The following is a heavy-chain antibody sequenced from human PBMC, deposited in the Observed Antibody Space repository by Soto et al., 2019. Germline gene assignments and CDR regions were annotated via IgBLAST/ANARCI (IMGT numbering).Heavy chain of an antibody. J-gene: IGHJ6*02. V-gene: IGHV4-59*01. CDR1: GGSISSYY. CDR2: IYYSGST. CDR3: ARYSQRDYDFWSGYQYYYYYGMDV. Sequence: SETLSLTCTVSGGSISSYYWSWIRQPPGKGLEWIGYIYYSGSTNYNPSLKSRVTISVDTSKNQFSLKLSSVTAADTAVYYCARYSQRDYDFWSGYQYYYYYGMDVWGQGTTVTVSS. D-gene: IGHD3-3*01.